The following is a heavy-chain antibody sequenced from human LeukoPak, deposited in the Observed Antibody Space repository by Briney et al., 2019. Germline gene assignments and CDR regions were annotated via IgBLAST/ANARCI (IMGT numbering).Heavy chain of an antibody. CDR3: ARVGATYSGDP. V-gene: IGHV1-2*02. CDR2: INPNSGGT. Sequence: GASVKVPCKASGYTFTDYYIHWVRQAPGQGLEWMGWINPNSGGTNYAQKFQGRITMTRDTSISTAYMELSRLRSDDTAVYYCARVGATYSGDPWGQGTLVTVSS. D-gene: IGHD1-26*01. CDR1: GYTFTDYY. J-gene: IGHJ5*02.